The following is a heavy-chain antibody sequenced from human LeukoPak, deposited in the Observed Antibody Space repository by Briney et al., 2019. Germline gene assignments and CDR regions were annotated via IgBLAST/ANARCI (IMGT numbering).Heavy chain of an antibody. D-gene: IGHD6-13*01. Sequence: VASVKVSCKASGGTFSSYAISWVRQAPGQGLEWMGWIIPNSGGTNYAQKFQGRVTMTRDTSISTAYMELTRLTSDDTAVYYCARHRVAAPNTNYFYIMDVWGQGTTVTVSS. V-gene: IGHV1-2*02. CDR2: IIPNSGGT. J-gene: IGHJ6*02. CDR3: ARHRVAAPNTNYFYIMDV. CDR1: GGTFSSYA.